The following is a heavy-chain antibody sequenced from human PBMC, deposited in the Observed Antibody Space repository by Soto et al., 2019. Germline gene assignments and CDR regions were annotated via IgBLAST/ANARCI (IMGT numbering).Heavy chain of an antibody. D-gene: IGHD1-1*01. Sequence: PLETLSLTCTVSGGSISSGGYYWSWIRQHPGKGLEWIGYIYYSGSTYYNPSLKSRVTISVDTSKNQFSLKLSSVAAADTAVYYCARENWNDVNGMDVWGQGTTVTVSS. V-gene: IGHV4-31*03. CDR2: IYYSGST. CDR1: GGSISSGGYY. CDR3: ARENWNDVNGMDV. J-gene: IGHJ6*02.